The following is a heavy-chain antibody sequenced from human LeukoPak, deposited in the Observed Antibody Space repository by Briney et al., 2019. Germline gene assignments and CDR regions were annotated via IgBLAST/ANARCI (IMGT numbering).Heavy chain of an antibody. CDR1: GYTFTGYY. Sequence: ASVKVSCKASGYTFTGYYMHWVRQAPGQGLERMGWINPNSGGTNYAQKFQGRVTMTRDTSISTAYMELSRLRSDDTAVYYCARVPGIAAAATYWGQGTLVTVSS. CDR3: ARVPGIAAAATY. V-gene: IGHV1-2*02. J-gene: IGHJ4*02. D-gene: IGHD6-13*01. CDR2: INPNSGGT.